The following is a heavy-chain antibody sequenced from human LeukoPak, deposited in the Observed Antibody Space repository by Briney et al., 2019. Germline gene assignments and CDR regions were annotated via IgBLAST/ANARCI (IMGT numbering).Heavy chain of an antibody. J-gene: IGHJ4*02. CDR3: AGSPYYYDSSGYWTLGY. D-gene: IGHD3-22*01. CDR2: IYHSGST. V-gene: IGHV4-30-2*01. Sequence: SQTLSLTCAVSGGSISSGGYSWSWIRQPPGKGLEWIGYIYHSGSTYYNPSLKSRVTISVDRSKNQFSLKLSSVTAADTAVYYCAGSPYYYDSSGYWTLGYWGQGTLVIVSS. CDR1: GGSISSGGYS.